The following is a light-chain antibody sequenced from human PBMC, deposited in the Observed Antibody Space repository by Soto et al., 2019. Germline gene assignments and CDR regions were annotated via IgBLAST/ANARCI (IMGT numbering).Light chain of an antibody. CDR2: DVT. CDR3: SSYTSSNTYV. V-gene: IGLV2-14*03. J-gene: IGLJ1*01. Sequence: QSVLTQPASVSGSPGQWTTISCTGTSSDVGGYNYVSWYQHHPGKATKLMIYDVTNRPSGVSNRFSGSKSGNTAPLTISGLQTEDEADYYCSSYTSSNTYVFGTGTKVTVL. CDR1: SSDVGGYNY.